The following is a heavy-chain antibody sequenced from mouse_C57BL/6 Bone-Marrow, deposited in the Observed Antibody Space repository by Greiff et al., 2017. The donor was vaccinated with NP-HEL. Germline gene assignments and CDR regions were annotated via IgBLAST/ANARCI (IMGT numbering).Heavy chain of an antibody. CDR2: IYPGSGST. D-gene: IGHD2-4*01. Sequence: QVQLQQPGAELVKPGASVKMSCKASGYTFTSYWITWVKQRPGQGLEWIGDIYPGSGSTNYNEKFKSKATLTVDTSSSTAYMQLSSLTSEDSAVYYGARGRYDYDAAWFAYWGQGTLVTVSA. V-gene: IGHV1-55*01. CDR3: ARGRYDYDAAWFAY. CDR1: GYTFTSYW. J-gene: IGHJ3*01.